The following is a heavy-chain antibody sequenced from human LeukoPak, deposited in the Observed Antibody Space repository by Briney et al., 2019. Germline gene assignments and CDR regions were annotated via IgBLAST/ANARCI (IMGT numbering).Heavy chain of an antibody. CDR2: ISYDGSNK. J-gene: IGHJ5*02. CDR3: ARDLGVP. CDR1: GFTVSSNY. D-gene: IGHD3-16*01. Sequence: GGSLRLSCAASGFTVSSNYMSWVRQAPGKGLEWVAVISYDGSNKYYADSVKGRFTISRDNSKNTLYLQMNSLRAEDTAVYYCARDLGVPWGQGTLVTVSS. V-gene: IGHV3-30*04.